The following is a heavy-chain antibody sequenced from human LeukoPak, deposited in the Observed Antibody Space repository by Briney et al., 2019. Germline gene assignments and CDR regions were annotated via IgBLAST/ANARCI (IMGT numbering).Heavy chain of an antibody. CDR1: GFTFSTYS. CDR3: ARDELFWSGYYALDY. Sequence: PGGSLRLSCAASGFTFSTYSMNWVRQAPGKGLDWVSSISSSSSYIYYADSLKGRFTISRDNAKNSLYLQMNSLRAEDTAVYYCARDELFWSGYYALDYWGQGTLVTVSS. CDR2: ISSSSSYI. J-gene: IGHJ4*02. D-gene: IGHD3-3*01. V-gene: IGHV3-21*04.